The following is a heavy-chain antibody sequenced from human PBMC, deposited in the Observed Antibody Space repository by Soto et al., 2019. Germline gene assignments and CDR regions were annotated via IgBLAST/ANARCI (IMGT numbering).Heavy chain of an antibody. D-gene: IGHD4-17*01. V-gene: IGHV4-38-2*02. CDR1: GYSISSGYY. CDR2: IYHSGST. Sequence: PSETLSLTCAVSGYSISSGYYWGWIRQPPGKGLEWIGSIYHSGSTYYNPSLKSRVTISVDTSKNQFSLKLSSVTAADTAVYYCARDNGDVDYWGQGTLVTVS. J-gene: IGHJ4*02. CDR3: ARDNGDVDY.